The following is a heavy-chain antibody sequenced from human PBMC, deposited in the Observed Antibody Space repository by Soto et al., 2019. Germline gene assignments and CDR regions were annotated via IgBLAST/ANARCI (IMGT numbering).Heavy chain of an antibody. V-gene: IGHV1-69*13. D-gene: IGHD1-26*01. CDR2: IIPIFGTA. CDR3: ATSTPFGSYYVGTVEGVFDY. Sequence: SVKVSCKASGGSFSSYAISWVRQAPGQGLEWMGGIIPIFGTANYAQKFQGRVTITADESTSTAYMELSSLRSEDTAVYYCATSTPFGSYYVGTVEGVFDYWGQGTLVTVS. CDR1: GGSFSSYA. J-gene: IGHJ4*02.